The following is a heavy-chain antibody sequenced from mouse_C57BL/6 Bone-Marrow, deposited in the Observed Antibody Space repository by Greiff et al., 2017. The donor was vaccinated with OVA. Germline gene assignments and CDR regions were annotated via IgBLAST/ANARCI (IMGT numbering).Heavy chain of an antibody. CDR2: LFPGSGST. J-gene: IGHJ1*03. Sequence: VQLQESGPELVRPGASVKISCKAPGYTFTSHWMQWVRQRPGQGLEWIGELFPGSGSTYYNEKFKGKATLTIDTSSSTAYMQLSSLTSEDSAVYFWARSRVYYGSSPWYFDVWGTGTTVTVAS. CDR3: ARSRVYYGSSPWYFDV. CDR1: GYTFTSHW. D-gene: IGHD1-1*01. V-gene: IGHV1-56*01.